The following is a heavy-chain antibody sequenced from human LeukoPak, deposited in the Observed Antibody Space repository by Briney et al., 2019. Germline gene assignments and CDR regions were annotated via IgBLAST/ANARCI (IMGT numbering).Heavy chain of an antibody. Sequence: SETLSLTCAVNGGSFSGYYWSWIRQPPGKGLEWIGEINHSGSTNYNPSLKSRVTISVDTSKNQLSLKLSSVTAADTAVYYCARGKKAALLWFGELLLDYWGQGTLVTVSS. D-gene: IGHD3-10*01. V-gene: IGHV4-34*01. CDR1: GGSFSGYY. CDR2: INHSGST. CDR3: ARGKKAALLWFGELLLDY. J-gene: IGHJ4*02.